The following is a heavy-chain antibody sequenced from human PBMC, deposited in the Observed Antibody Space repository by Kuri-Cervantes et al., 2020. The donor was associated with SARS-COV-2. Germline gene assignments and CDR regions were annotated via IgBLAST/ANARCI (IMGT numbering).Heavy chain of an antibody. CDR3: ARGNDFWNGHSAPFYYMDV. CDR1: GFTFSDYA. D-gene: IGHD3-3*01. V-gene: IGHV3-23*01. J-gene: IGHJ6*03. CDR2: ISGSSGGT. Sequence: GGSLRLSCAASGFTFSDYAMSWVRQAPGKGLEWVSAISGSSGGTYTDYRDSVKGRFTISRDNAKNSLYLQMNSLRGEDTAVYYCARGNDFWNGHSAPFYYMDVWGKGTTVTVSS.